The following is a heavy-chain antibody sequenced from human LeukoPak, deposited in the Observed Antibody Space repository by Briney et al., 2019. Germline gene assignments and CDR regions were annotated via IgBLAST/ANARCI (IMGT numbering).Heavy chain of an antibody. D-gene: IGHD3-22*01. Sequence: GGSLILSCAASGFTFSSYAMHWVRQAPGKGLEWVAVISYDGSNKYYADSVKGRFTISRDNSKNTLYLQMNSLRAEDTAVYYCARCYYDSSGYWDFFDYWGQGTLVTVSS. CDR2: ISYDGSNK. V-gene: IGHV3-30-3*01. CDR1: GFTFSSYA. CDR3: ARCYYDSSGYWDFFDY. J-gene: IGHJ4*02.